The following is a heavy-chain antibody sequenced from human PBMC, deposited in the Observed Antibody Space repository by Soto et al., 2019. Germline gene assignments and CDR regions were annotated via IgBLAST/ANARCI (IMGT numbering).Heavy chain of an antibody. J-gene: IGHJ3*02. D-gene: IGHD2-2*02. CDR3: AKALYCSSTSCYTSNGFDI. CDR1: GFTFSSYA. CDR2: ISYDGSNK. Sequence: QVQLVESGGGVVQPGRSLRLSCAASGFTFSSYAMHWVRQAPGKGLEWVAVISYDGSNKYYADSVKGRFTISRDNSKNTLYLQMNSLRAEDTAVYYCAKALYCSSTSCYTSNGFDIWGQGTMVTVSS. V-gene: IGHV3-30-3*01.